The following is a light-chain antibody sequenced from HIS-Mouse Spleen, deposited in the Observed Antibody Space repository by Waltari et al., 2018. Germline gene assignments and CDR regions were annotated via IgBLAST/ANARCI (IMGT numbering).Light chain of an antibody. J-gene: IGLJ1*01. CDR1: SSDGGGYNY. Sequence: QSALTQPASVSGSPGQSITISCPGPSSDGGGYNYVSWYQQHPGKAPKLMIYEVSNRPSGVSNRFSGSKSGNTASLTISGLQAEDEADYYCSSYTSSSTFFGTGTKVTVL. CDR2: EVS. V-gene: IGLV2-14*01. CDR3: SSYTSSSTF.